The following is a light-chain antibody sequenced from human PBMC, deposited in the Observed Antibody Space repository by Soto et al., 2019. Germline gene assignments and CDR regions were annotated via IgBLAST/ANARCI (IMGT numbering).Light chain of an antibody. Sequence: DFVMTQSPDSLAVSMGERDPINCLSSRRVLYSSNNKKYLAWYQQKPGQPPKXXIYWASTRESGVPDRFSGSGSGTDFTLTISSLQAEDVAVYYCQQYYSTPWTFGQGAKV. V-gene: IGKV4-1*01. CDR3: QQYYSTPWT. CDR2: WAS. CDR1: RRVLYSSNNKKY. J-gene: IGKJ1*01.